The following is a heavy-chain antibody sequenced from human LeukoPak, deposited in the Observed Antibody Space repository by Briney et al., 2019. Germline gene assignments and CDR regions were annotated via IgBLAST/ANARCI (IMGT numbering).Heavy chain of an antibody. CDR2: IRSGANGYAT. CDR1: GFTFSGSA. V-gene: IGHV3-73*01. CDR3: TRHSSITDAFDI. Sequence: QTGGSLRLSCAASGFTFSGSAIHWVRLASGRGLEWVGRIRSGANGYATTYAASVKGRFTVSRDDSKNTAYLQMNSLKTEDTALYFCTRHSSITDAFDIWGQGTMVSVSS. J-gene: IGHJ3*02. D-gene: IGHD6-6*01.